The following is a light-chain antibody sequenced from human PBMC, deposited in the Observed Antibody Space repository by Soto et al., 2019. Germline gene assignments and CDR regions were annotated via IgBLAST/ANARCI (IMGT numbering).Light chain of an antibody. V-gene: IGKV3-15*01. Sequence: EIALTQSPATLSLSPGDRVTIPCRASQGVSNDLGWYQQKPGKPPRLLIYGASTRASGIPARFSGSGSGTEFTLTINSLQSEDFAVYYCQQYNYWPGTFGQGTKVDIK. CDR1: QGVSND. CDR3: QQYNYWPGT. CDR2: GAS. J-gene: IGKJ1*01.